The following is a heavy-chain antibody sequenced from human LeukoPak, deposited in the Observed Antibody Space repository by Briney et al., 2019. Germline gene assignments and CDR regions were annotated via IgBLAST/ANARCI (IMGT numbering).Heavy chain of an antibody. Sequence: SQTLSLTCIVSGGSITSGSFYWSWIRQPAGTGLEWIGRLHTSGSTNYNPSLKSRVAISVDTSENQFSLKLNSVTAADTAVYYCTRTGYSSGYVDYWGQGTLVTVSS. J-gene: IGHJ4*02. CDR2: LHTSGST. V-gene: IGHV4-61*02. D-gene: IGHD5-18*01. CDR3: TRTGYSSGYVDY. CDR1: GGSITSGSFY.